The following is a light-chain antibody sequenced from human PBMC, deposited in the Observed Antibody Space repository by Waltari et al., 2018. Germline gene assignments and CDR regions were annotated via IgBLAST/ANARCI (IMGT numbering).Light chain of an antibody. Sequence: DIQMTQSPSSLSASVGDRVTITCRASHSISTFLNWYQQKQGRAPKVLIYAASRLLSGVPSRFSGSGSGTDFSLTISNLQPEDFATYYCQQSYSSPPWTFGQGTKVEIK. V-gene: IGKV1-39*01. CDR2: AAS. CDR3: QQSYSSPPWT. J-gene: IGKJ1*01. CDR1: HSISTF.